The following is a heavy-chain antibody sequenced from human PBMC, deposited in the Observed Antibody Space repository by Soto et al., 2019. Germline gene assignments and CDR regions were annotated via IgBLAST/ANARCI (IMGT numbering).Heavy chain of an antibody. Sequence: VQLVQSGAEVKKPGASVTVSCKASGYTFTTYGMSWLRQAPGQGLEWMGWISIYSGNTGYAQKFQGRVTMPRDTSTSIAYMELRSLRSDDTAVYYCARWDPATYMRLPFDYWGQGTLVTVSS. CDR2: ISIYSGNT. CDR1: GYTFTTYG. CDR3: ARWDPATYMRLPFDY. V-gene: IGHV1-18*01. J-gene: IGHJ4*02. D-gene: IGHD6-25*01.